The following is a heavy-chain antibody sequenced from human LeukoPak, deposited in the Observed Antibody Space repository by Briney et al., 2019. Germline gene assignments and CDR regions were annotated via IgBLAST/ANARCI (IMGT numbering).Heavy chain of an antibody. CDR3: ASSNIGAFDI. CDR1: GFTVSSNY. CDR2: IYSGGST. Sequence: PGGSLRLSCAACGFTVSSNYMSWVRQAPGKGLEWVSVIYSGGSTYYADSVKGRFTISRDNSKNSLYLQMNSLRAEDTAVYYCASSNIGAFDIWGQGTMVTVSS. J-gene: IGHJ3*02. V-gene: IGHV3-66*01. D-gene: IGHD2/OR15-2a*01.